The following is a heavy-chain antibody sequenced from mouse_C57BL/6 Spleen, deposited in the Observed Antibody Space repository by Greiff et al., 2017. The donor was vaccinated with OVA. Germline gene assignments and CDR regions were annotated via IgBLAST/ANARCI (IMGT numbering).Heavy chain of an antibody. CDR3: APDYDYDERGAWFAY. Sequence: VQGVESGAELVKPGASVKISCKASGYAFSSYWMNWVKQRPGKGLEWIGQIYPGDGDTNYNGKFKGKATLTADKSSSTAYMQLSSLTSEDSAVYFCAPDYDYDERGAWFAYWGQGTLVTVSA. V-gene: IGHV1-80*01. CDR1: GYAFSSYW. J-gene: IGHJ3*01. D-gene: IGHD2-4*01. CDR2: IYPGDGDT.